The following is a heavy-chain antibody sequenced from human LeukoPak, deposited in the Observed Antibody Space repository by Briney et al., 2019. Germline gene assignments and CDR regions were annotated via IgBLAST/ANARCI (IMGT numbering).Heavy chain of an antibody. CDR1: GYTFTSYA. D-gene: IGHD3-16*01. CDR3: ARQLEDDLRLGD. J-gene: IGHJ4*02. V-gene: IGHV1-3*01. Sequence: ASVKVSCKASGYTFTSYAMHWVRQAPGQRLEWMGRINAGNGNTKYSQKFQGRVTITRDTSASTAYMELSSLRSEDTAVYYCARQLEDDLRLGDWGQGTLVTVSS. CDR2: INAGNGNT.